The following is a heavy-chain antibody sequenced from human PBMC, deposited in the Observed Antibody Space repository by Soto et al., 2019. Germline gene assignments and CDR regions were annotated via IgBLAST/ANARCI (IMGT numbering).Heavy chain of an antibody. Sequence: PSETLSLTCTVSGGSISSYYWSWIRQPPGKGLEWIGYIHYSGSTNYNPSLKSRVTISVDTSKNQFSLKLSSVTAADTAVYYCARAPNYYYYYGMDVWGQGTTVTVSS. CDR1: GGSISSYY. V-gene: IGHV4-59*01. J-gene: IGHJ6*02. CDR2: IHYSGST. CDR3: ARAPNYYYYYGMDV.